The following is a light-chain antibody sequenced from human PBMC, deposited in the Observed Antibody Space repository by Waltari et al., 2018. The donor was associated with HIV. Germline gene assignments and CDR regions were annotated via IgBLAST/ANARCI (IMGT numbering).Light chain of an antibody. J-gene: IGLJ2*01. CDR3: SSYAGSVV. V-gene: IGLV2-8*01. Sequence: QSALTQPPSASGSPGQSVTVSYTGPTRQVSGCNYVSWYQQHPSKAPKLMIDEVSKRPTGLPDRFSRSKSGNTASLTVSGLQAEDEADYYCSSYAGSVVFGGGTKLTVL. CDR1: TRQVSGCNY. CDR2: EVS.